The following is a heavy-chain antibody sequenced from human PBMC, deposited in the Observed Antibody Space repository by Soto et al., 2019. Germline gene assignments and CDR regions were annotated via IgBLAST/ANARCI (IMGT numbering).Heavy chain of an antibody. J-gene: IGHJ4*02. V-gene: IGHV2-5*02. CDR2: IYWDDDK. CDR1: GFSLSTSGVG. D-gene: IGHD3-10*01. Sequence: SGPTLVNPTQTLTLTCTFSGFSLSTSGVGVGWIRQPPGKALEWLALIYWDDDKRYSPSLKSRLTITKDTSKNQAVLTMTNMDPVDTATYYCAHLRAAMVRGVIIGYFDYWGQGTLVTVSS. CDR3: AHLRAAMVRGVIIGYFDY.